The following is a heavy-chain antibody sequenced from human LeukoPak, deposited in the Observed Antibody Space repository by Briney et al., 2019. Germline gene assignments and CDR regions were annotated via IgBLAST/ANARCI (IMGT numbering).Heavy chain of an antibody. Sequence: SGGSLRLSCAASGFTFSSYSMNWVRQAPGKGLEWVSYISSSGTTTYYADSVEGRFTISRDNGRNSLFLRMNSLRAEDTAVYYCARGDGVATRYYYGMDVWGQGTTVTVSS. CDR2: ISSSGTTT. CDR1: GFTFSSYS. D-gene: IGHD5-12*01. CDR3: ARGDGVATRYYYGMDV. J-gene: IGHJ6*02. V-gene: IGHV3-48*04.